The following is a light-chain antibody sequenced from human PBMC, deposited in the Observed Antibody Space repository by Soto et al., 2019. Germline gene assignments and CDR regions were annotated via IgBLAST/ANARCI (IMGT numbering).Light chain of an antibody. CDR3: LQYNNWPPWT. CDR1: QRVSSN. J-gene: IGKJ1*01. V-gene: IGKV3-15*01. CDR2: GAS. Sequence: EIVMTQSPATLSVSPGERATLSCRASQRVSSNLAWYQQKPGQAPRLLIYGASTRATGIPARFSGSGSETEFTLTISSLQSEDFAVYYCLQYNNWPPWTFGQGTKVEIK.